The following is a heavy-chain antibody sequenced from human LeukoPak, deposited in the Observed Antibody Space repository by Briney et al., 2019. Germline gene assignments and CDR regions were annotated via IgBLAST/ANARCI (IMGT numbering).Heavy chain of an antibody. Sequence: GGTLRLSCTASGFTFNNYAMNWVRQAPGKGLEWVSVISDNGGSTYSAACVKGRFTISRDNSKNTLFLQMNSLRAEDTAVYYCAKSRVTTYWHFDLWGRGTLVTVSS. J-gene: IGHJ2*01. D-gene: IGHD4-17*01. V-gene: IGHV3-23*01. CDR2: ISDNGGST. CDR1: GFTFNNYA. CDR3: AKSRVTTYWHFDL.